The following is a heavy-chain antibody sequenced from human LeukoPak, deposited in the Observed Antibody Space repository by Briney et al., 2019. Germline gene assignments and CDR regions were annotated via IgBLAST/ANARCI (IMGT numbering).Heavy chain of an antibody. CDR1: GFTFSSYA. CDR2: ISYDGSNK. D-gene: IGHD3/OR15-3a*01. CDR3: ARERTGFDY. Sequence: GRSLRLSCAASGFTFSSYAMHWVRQASGKGLEWVAVISYDGSNKYYADSVKGRFTISRDNSKNTLYLQMNSLRAEDTAVYYCARERTGFDYWGQGTLVTVSS. J-gene: IGHJ4*02. V-gene: IGHV3-30-3*01.